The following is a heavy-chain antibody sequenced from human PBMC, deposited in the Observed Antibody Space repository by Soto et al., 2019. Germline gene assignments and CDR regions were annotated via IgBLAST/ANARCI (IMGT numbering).Heavy chain of an antibody. J-gene: IGHJ4*02. CDR2: INAGNGNT. CDR1: GYTFTSYA. V-gene: IGHV1-3*01. Sequence: QVQLVQSGAEVKKPGASVKVSCKASGYTFTSYAMHWVRQAPGQRLEWMGWINAGNGNTKYSQKFQGSVTITRDTYASTAYMELSSLRSEDTAVYYCARGPGGPDGPGDYWGQGTLVTVSS. CDR3: ARGPGGPDGPGDY. D-gene: IGHD2-15*01.